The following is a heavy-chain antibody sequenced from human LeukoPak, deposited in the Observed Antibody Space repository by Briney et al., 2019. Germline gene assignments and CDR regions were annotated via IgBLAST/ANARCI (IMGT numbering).Heavy chain of an antibody. CDR3: AKVGVLSASDPFDFWSGSDY. D-gene: IGHD3-3*01. CDR1: GFTFSSYW. CDR2: IKSDGSN. J-gene: IGHJ4*02. V-gene: IGHV3-74*01. Sequence: GGSLRLSCEASGFTFSSYWMHWVRQAPGKGLVWVSRIKSDGSNYYADSVKGRFTISRDNSKNTLYLQMNSLRAEDAAVYYCAKVGVLSASDPFDFWSGSDYWGQGTLVTVSS.